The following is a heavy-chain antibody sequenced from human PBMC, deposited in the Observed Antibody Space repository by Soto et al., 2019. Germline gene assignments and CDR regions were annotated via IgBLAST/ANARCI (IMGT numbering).Heavy chain of an antibody. CDR3: ARDIAAAYHWFDP. Sequence: EVQLVESGGGLVKPGGSLRLSCAASGFTFSSYSMNWVRQAPGKGLEWVSSISSSSSYIYYADSVKGRFTISRDNAKNSLYLQMNSLRAEDTAVYYCARDIAAAYHWFDPWGQGTLVTVSS. V-gene: IGHV3-21*01. CDR1: GFTFSSYS. D-gene: IGHD6-13*01. CDR2: ISSSSSYI. J-gene: IGHJ5*02.